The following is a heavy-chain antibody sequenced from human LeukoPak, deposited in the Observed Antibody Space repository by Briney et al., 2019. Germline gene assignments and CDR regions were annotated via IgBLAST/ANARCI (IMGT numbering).Heavy chain of an antibody. D-gene: IGHD5-18*01. CDR3: ARVVVQLWSQFDY. CDR2: IYHSGST. CDR1: GGSISSGGYS. Sequence: SQTLSLTCAVSGGSISSGGYSWSWIRQPPGKGLEWIGYIYHSGSTYYNLSLKSRVTISVDRSKNQFSLKLSSVTAADTAVYYCARVVVQLWSQFDYWGQGTLVTVSS. J-gene: IGHJ4*02. V-gene: IGHV4-30-2*01.